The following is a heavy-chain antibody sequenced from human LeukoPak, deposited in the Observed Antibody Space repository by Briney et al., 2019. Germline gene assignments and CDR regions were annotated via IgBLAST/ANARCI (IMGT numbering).Heavy chain of an antibody. D-gene: IGHD3-10*01. CDR3: TKGLLGRWFDP. J-gene: IGHJ5*02. CDR2: IFPIDSDT. V-gene: IGHV5-51*01. Sequence: GGSLKISCQDSGDDFTKFWVAWVRQMPGKGLEWMGIIFPIDSDTKYSPSFQGQVIISVDKSIKTAYLQWSSLKASDTATYYCTKGLLGRWFDPWGQGTLVTVTS. CDR1: GDDFTKFW.